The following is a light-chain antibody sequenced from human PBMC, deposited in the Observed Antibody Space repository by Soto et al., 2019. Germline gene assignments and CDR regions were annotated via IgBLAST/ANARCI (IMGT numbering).Light chain of an antibody. CDR1: SSDVGGYNY. Sequence: QSVLTQPASVSGSPGQSITISCTGISSDVGGYNYVSWYQQHPDKAPKLMIYDVCTRRSGVSNRFSGSKSGNTTSLTISGLQAEDEDDYYCYSYTGSSTVVFGGGTKLTVL. CDR3: YSYTGSSTVV. V-gene: IGLV2-14*01. CDR2: DVC. J-gene: IGLJ2*01.